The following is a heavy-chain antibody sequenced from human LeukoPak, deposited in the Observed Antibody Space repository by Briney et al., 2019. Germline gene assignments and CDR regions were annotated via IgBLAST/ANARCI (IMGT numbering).Heavy chain of an antibody. CDR2: IKSKTDGGTT. J-gene: IGHJ4*02. V-gene: IGHV3-15*01. Sequence: GGSLRLSXAASGFIFSNAWMSWVRQAPGKGLEWVGRIKSKTDGGTTDYAAPVKGRFIISRDDSKNTLYLQMNSLKTEDTAVYYCTTGGLEDIVVVPAANDYWGQGTLVTVSS. CDR1: GFIFSNAW. CDR3: TTGGLEDIVVVPAANDY. D-gene: IGHD2-2*01.